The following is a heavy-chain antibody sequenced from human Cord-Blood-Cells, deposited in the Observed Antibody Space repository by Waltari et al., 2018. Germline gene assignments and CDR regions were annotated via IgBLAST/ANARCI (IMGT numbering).Heavy chain of an antibody. CDR3: ARDLSRWGTTVVTDDAFDI. J-gene: IGHJ3*02. CDR2: IIPIFGTA. Sequence: QVQLVQSGAEVKKPGSSAKVSWKAAGGTLCCCAIGCLRQALGQGREWMGGIIPIFGTANYAQKFQGRVTITADESTSTAYMELSSLRSEDTAVYYCARDLSRWGTTVVTDDAFDIWGQGTMVTVSS. CDR1: GGTLCCCA. D-gene: IGHD4-17*01. V-gene: IGHV1-69*01.